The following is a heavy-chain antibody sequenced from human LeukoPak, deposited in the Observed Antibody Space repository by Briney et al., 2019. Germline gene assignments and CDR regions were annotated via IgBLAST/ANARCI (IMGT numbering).Heavy chain of an antibody. D-gene: IGHD3-10*01. Sequence: PSETLSLTCTVSGGSISSYYWSWIRQPAGKGLEWIGRIYSSGSTNYNPSLKSRVTMAVDTSKNQFSLKLSSVTAADTAVYYCARDAVRITMVRGVKTKYNWFDPWGQGTLVTVSS. V-gene: IGHV4-4*07. CDR1: GGSISSYY. CDR3: ARDAVRITMVRGVKTKYNWFDP. J-gene: IGHJ5*02. CDR2: IYSSGST.